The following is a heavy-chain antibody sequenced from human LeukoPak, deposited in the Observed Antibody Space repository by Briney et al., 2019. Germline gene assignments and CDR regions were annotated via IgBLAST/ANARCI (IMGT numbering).Heavy chain of an antibody. CDR2: INYSGST. CDR3: AREYSSFEY. V-gene: IGHV4-59*01. J-gene: IGHJ4*02. CDR1: GGSISGYY. D-gene: IGHD3-22*01. Sequence: SETLSLTCTVSGGSISGYYWHWIRQPPGMGLEWIGYINYSGSTDYKPSLKSRVTISIDTSKNQFSLNLSSVPAADTAVYYWAREYSSFEYWGQGILVTVSS.